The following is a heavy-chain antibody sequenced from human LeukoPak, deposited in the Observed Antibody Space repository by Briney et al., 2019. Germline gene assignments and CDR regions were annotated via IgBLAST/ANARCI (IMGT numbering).Heavy chain of an antibody. Sequence: SETLSLTCAVYGGSFSGYYWSWIRQPPGKGLEWIGEINHSGSTNYNPSLKSRVTISVDTSKNQFSLKLSSVTAADTAVYYCAKGDYYDSSGPEYFHHWGQGTLVTVSS. D-gene: IGHD3-22*01. J-gene: IGHJ1*01. CDR3: AKGDYYDSSGPEYFHH. CDR1: GGSFSGYY. V-gene: IGHV4-34*01. CDR2: INHSGST.